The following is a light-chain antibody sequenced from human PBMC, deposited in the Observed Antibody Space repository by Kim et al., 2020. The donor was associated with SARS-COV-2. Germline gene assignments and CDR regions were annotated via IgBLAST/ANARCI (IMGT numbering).Light chain of an antibody. Sequence: QSVLTQPPSASGTPGQRVTISCSGGSSNIGSNTVNWYQQLPGTAPKLLIYSNNQRPSGVPDRFSGSKSGTSASLAISGLQSEDEADYYCAAWDDNLNGWVFGGGTQLTVL. CDR3: AAWDDNLNGWV. CDR2: SNN. J-gene: IGLJ3*02. CDR1: SSNIGSNT. V-gene: IGLV1-44*01.